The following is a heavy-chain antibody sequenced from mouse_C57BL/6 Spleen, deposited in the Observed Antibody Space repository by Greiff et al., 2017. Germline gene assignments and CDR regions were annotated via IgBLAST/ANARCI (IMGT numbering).Heavy chain of an antibody. D-gene: IGHD1-1*01. J-gene: IGHJ1*03. V-gene: IGHV1-53*01. CDR1: GYTFTSYW. Sequence: QVQLKQPGAELVKPGASVKLSCKASGYTFTSYWMHWVKQRPGQGLEWIGNINPSNGGTNYNEKFKSKATLTVDKSSSTAYMQLSSQTSEDSAVYYCAKGGLLRWYFDVWGTGTTVTVSS. CDR2: INPSNGGT. CDR3: AKGGLLRWYFDV.